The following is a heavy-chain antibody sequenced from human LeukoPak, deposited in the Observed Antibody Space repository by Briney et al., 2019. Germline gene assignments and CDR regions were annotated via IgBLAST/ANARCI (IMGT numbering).Heavy chain of an antibody. V-gene: IGHV3-23*01. CDR2: VSGSGGGT. J-gene: IGHJ4*02. Sequence: GGSLRLSCAASGFTFSIYAMSWVRQAPGKGLEWVSAVSGSGGGTYYADSVKGRFTISRDNSKDPVCLQMSSLSAKDTAVYYCAKTTTGYSSGRYPGWPVDYWGQGTLVTVSS. D-gene: IGHD6-19*01. CDR3: AKTTTGYSSGRYPGWPVDY. CDR1: GFTFSIYA.